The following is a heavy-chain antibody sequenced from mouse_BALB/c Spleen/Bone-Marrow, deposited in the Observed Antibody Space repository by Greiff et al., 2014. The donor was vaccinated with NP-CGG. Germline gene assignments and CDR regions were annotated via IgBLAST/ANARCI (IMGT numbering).Heavy chain of an antibody. CDR2: ILPGSVTT. CDR3: ARDHFDY. J-gene: IGHJ2*01. CDR1: GYTFSSYW. V-gene: IGHV1-9*01. Sequence: VKLMESGAELMKPGASVKISCKATGYTFSSYWIEWIKQRPGHGLEWIGEILPGSVTTNYNGRFKGKATFTADTSSNTAYMQLSSPTSEDSAVYYCARDHFDYWGPGTTLTVSS.